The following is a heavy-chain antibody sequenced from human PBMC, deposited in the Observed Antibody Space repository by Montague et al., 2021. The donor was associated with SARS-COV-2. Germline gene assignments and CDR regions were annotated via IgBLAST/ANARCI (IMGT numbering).Heavy chain of an antibody. D-gene: IGHD5-18*01. CDR1: GGSISSSSYY. V-gene: IGHV4-39*01. Sequence: SETLPLTCTVSGGSISSSSYYWGWIRQPPGKGLEWIGSIYYSGSTYYNPSLKSRVTISVDTSKNQFSLKLSSVTAADTAVYYCARHVDSYGPYYFDYWGQGTLVTVSS. J-gene: IGHJ4*02. CDR2: IYYSGST. CDR3: ARHVDSYGPYYFDY.